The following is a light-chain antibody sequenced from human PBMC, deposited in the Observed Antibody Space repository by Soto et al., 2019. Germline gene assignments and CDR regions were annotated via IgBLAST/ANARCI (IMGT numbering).Light chain of an antibody. V-gene: IGKV3-20*01. CDR2: GAS. J-gene: IGKJ1*01. CDR3: QQYRSSPTWT. CDR1: QSVSSTY. Sequence: EIVLTQSPGTLSLSPGERATLSCRASQSVSSTYLAWYQQKPGQAPRLLIYGASSRATGIPDRFSGSGSGTDFTLTISRLGPEDFAVYYCQQYRSSPTWTFGQGTKVEIK.